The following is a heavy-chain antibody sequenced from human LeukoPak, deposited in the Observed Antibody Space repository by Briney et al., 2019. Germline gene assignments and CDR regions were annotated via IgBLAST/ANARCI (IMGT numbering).Heavy chain of an antibody. CDR1: GGSISSYY. CDR3: ARGHDYGDLYYYMDV. CDR2: IYYSGST. V-gene: IGHV4-59*01. J-gene: IGHJ6*03. D-gene: IGHD4-17*01. Sequence: SETLSLTCTVSGGSISSYYWSWIRQPPGKGLEWIGYIYYSGSTNYNPSLKSRVTISVDTSKNQFSLKLSSVTAADTAVYYCARGHDYGDLYYYMDVWGKGTTVTVSS.